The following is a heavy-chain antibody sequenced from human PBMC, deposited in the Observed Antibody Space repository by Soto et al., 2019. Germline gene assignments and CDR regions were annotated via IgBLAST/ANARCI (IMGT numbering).Heavy chain of an antibody. CDR2: ISDDGGSK. CDR3: AKDRWGDFGDLNLPGY. D-gene: IGHD4-17*01. J-gene: IGHJ4*02. Sequence: QVLLVESGGGVVQPGRSLRISCAVSGFTFSSFGMHWVRQAPGKGLEWVAVISDDGGSKHYADSVKGRFTISRDKSNNTLYLKMDSLGPEDTAVYYCAKDRWGDFGDLNLPGYWGQGTLVTVSS. V-gene: IGHV3-30*18. CDR1: GFTFSSFG.